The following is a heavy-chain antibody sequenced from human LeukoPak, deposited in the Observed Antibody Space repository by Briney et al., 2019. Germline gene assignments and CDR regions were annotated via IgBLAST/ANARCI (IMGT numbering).Heavy chain of an antibody. CDR3: ARVNHPNFYGMDV. Sequence: GASVKVSCKPSGYTFTSYGISWVRQAPGQGLEWMGWINSYNGNPNYAQKLQGRVTMTTDTSTSTAYMELRSLRSDDTAMYYCARVNHPNFYGMDVWGQGTTVTVSS. CDR2: INSYNGNP. V-gene: IGHV1-18*01. CDR1: GYTFTSYG. J-gene: IGHJ6*02.